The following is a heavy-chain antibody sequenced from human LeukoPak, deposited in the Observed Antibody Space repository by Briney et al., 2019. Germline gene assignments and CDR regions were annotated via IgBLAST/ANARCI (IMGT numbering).Heavy chain of an antibody. CDR2: INPYSGGT. D-gene: IGHD2-2*01. J-gene: IGHJ5*02. CDR1: GYTFTGYY. CDR3: ARDWNIVVVPAAEFDP. V-gene: IGHV1-2*02. Sequence: ASVKVSCKASGYTFTGYYIHWVRQAPGQGLEWMGWINPYSGGTNYAQKFQGRVTMTRDTSISTAYMELSRLRSDDTAVYYCARDWNIVVVPAAEFDPWGQGTLVTVSS.